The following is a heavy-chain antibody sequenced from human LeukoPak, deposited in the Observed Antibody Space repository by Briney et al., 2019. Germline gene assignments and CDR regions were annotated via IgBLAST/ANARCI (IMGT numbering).Heavy chain of an antibody. J-gene: IGHJ4*02. CDR2: TNWNGGST. Sequence: GGSLRLSCAASGFTFDDYGMSWVRQAPGKGLEWVSGTNWNGGSTGYADSVKGRFTVSRDNAKNSLYLQMNSLRAEDTALYYCARISSWLPLDYWGQGTLVTVSS. D-gene: IGHD6-13*01. CDR3: ARISSWLPLDY. CDR1: GFTFDDYG. V-gene: IGHV3-20*04.